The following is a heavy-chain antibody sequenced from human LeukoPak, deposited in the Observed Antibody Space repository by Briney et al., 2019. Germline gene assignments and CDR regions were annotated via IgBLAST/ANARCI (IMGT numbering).Heavy chain of an antibody. CDR3: AAIVVVVAATGNWFDP. CDR2: ISSSSSYI. D-gene: IGHD2-15*01. V-gene: IGHV3-21*01. J-gene: IGHJ5*02. Sequence: GGTLRFSAAASAFTFNSISMNWVPQGPGKGLKWGSSISSSSSYIYYAHSVKGRFTTSRANATNSLYLQMSSLRAEDTAVYYCAAIVVVVAATGNWFDPWGQGTLVTVSS. CDR1: AFTFNSIS.